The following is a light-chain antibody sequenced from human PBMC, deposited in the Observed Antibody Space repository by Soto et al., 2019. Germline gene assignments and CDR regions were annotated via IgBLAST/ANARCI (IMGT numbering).Light chain of an antibody. J-gene: IGLJ2*01. Sequence: QSALTQPASVSGSPGQSITISCTGTSSDVGGYNYVSWYQQHPGKGPKLMIYEVSNRPSGVSNHFSGSKSGNTASLTISGLQAEDEADYYCSSYTTSSTPVVFGGGTKLTVL. V-gene: IGLV2-14*01. CDR2: EVS. CDR1: SSDVGGYNY. CDR3: SSYTTSSTPVV.